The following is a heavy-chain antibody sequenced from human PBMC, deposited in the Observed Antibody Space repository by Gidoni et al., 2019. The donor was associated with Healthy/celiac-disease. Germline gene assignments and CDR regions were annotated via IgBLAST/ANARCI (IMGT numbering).Heavy chain of an antibody. CDR3: AKDSTYYYDSSGYWDY. V-gene: IGHV3-9*01. D-gene: IGHD3-22*01. CDR1: GFTFDDYA. CDR2: ISWNSGSI. J-gene: IGHJ4*02. Sequence: EVQLVESGGGLVQPGRSLRLSCAASGFTFDDYAMHWVRQAPGKGLGWVSGISWNSGSIGYADSVKGRFTISRDNAKNSLYLQMNSLRAEDTALYYCAKDSTYYYDSSGYWDYWGQGTLVTVSS.